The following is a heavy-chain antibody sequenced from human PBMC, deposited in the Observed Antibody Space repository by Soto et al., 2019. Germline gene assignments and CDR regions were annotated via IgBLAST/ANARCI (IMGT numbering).Heavy chain of an antibody. D-gene: IGHD1-26*01. V-gene: IGHV4-39*01. J-gene: IGHJ5*02. Sequence: SETLSLTCTVSGGSISSSSYYWGWIRQPPGKGLEWIGSIYYSGSTYYNPSLKSRVTISVDTSKNQFSLKLSSVTAADTAVYYCARLTAARGIVLRGCFDPWGQGTLVTVSS. CDR1: GGSISSSSYY. CDR2: IYYSGST. CDR3: ARLTAARGIVLRGCFDP.